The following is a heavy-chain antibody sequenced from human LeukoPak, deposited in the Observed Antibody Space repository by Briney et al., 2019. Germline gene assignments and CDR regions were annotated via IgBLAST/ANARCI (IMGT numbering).Heavy chain of an antibody. CDR3: ARDWYYSSSSQDY. CDR2: IKQDGSEK. J-gene: IGHJ4*02. V-gene: IGHV3-7*01. Sequence: GGSLRLSCAASGFTFSSYWMSWVRQAPGKGLEWVANIKQDGSEKYYVDSVKGRFTISRDNAKNSLYLQMNSLRAEDTAVYYCARDWYYSSSSQDYWGQGTLVTVSP. D-gene: IGHD6-6*01. CDR1: GFTFSSYW.